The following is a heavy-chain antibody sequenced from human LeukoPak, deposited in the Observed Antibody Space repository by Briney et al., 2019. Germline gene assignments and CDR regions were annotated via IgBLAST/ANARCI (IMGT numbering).Heavy chain of an antibody. D-gene: IGHD3-22*01. J-gene: IGHJ3*02. CDR2: IYYSGST. CDR3: ARECRYYYDSNGFDI. V-gene: IGHV4-59*12. CDR1: GGSISSYY. Sequence: SETLSLTCTVSGGSISSYYWSWIRQPPGKGLEWIGNIYYSGSTNYNPSLKSRVTISVDTSKNQFSLKLSSVTAAGTAVYYCARECRYYYDSNGFDIWGQGTMVTVSS.